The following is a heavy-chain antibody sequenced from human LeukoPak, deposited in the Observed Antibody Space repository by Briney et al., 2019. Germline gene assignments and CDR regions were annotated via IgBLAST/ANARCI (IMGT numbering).Heavy chain of an antibody. CDR3: ARYSGSYEVNYYYYYGMDV. Sequence: PGGSLRLSCAASGFSFSSCAMHWVRQAPGMGLEWVAVISFDGSNEYYADSVKGRFTISRDNAKNSLYLQMNSLRAEDTAVYYCARYSGSYEVNYYYYYGMDVWGQGTTVTVSS. J-gene: IGHJ6*02. V-gene: IGHV3-30*04. D-gene: IGHD1-26*01. CDR2: ISFDGSNE. CDR1: GFSFSSCA.